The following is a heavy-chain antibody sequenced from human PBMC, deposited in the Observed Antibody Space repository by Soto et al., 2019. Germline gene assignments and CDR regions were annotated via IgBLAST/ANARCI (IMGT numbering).Heavy chain of an antibody. J-gene: IGHJ6*02. CDR3: ESGGRRSPVMDV. D-gene: IGHD3-10*01. CDR1: GGSISSGGYY. Sequence: QVQLQESGPGLVKPSQTLSLTCTVSGGSISSGGYYWSWIRQHPGKGLEWIGHIYYSGSTYYNPSLQSRVTISVDTSKNQFYLKLISVTAADTAVYYCESGGRRSPVMDVWGQGTTVTVSS. CDR2: IYYSGST. V-gene: IGHV4-31*03.